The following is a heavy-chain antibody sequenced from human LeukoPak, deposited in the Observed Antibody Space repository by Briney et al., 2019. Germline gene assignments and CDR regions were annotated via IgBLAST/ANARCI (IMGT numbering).Heavy chain of an antibody. D-gene: IGHD6-13*01. CDR2: VYYTGST. J-gene: IGHJ4*02. CDR3: ARGAAATY. CDR1: GGSISSYY. Sequence: SETLSLTCTVSGGSISSYYWSWVRQPPGKGLEWIGFVYYTGSTNYSPSLKSRVTISVDTSKNQFSLKLSSVTAADTAVYYCARGAAATYWGQGTLVTVSS. V-gene: IGHV4-59*01.